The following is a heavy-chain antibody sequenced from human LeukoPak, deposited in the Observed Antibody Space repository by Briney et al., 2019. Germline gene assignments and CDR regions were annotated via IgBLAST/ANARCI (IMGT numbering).Heavy chain of an antibody. V-gene: IGHV3-23*01. CDR3: AKEGFDS. CDR2: ISGSGDST. J-gene: IGHJ4*02. CDR1: GFTFNNYA. Sequence: GGSLRLSCGASGFTFNNYAMNWVRQAPGKGLEWVSTISGSGDSTFYADSVKGRFTISRDNSKNTLYLQMNSLRAEDTAVYYCAKEGFDSWGQGTLVTVSS.